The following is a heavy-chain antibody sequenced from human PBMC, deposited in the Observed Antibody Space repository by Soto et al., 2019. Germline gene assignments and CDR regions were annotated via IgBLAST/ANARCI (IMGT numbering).Heavy chain of an antibody. CDR3: ARERDGYNSNDAFDI. Sequence: GGSLRLSCAASGFTFNTYPMHWVRQAPGKGLEWVAVIWYDGSNKYYADSVKGRFTISRDNSKNTLYLQMNSLRAEDTAVYYCARERDGYNSNDAFDIWGQGTMVTVSS. CDR1: GFTFNTYP. V-gene: IGHV3-33*08. CDR2: IWYDGSNK. D-gene: IGHD1-1*01. J-gene: IGHJ3*02.